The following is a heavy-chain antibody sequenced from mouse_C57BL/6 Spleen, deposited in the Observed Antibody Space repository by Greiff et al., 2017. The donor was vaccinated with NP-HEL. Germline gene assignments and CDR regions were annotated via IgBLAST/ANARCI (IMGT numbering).Heavy chain of an antibody. CDR2: INPNNGGT. V-gene: IGHV1-18*01. J-gene: IGHJ4*01. CDR1: GYTFTDYN. D-gene: IGHD1-1*01. Sequence: EVQLQESGPELVKPGASVKIPCKASGYTFTDYNMDWVKQSHGKSLEWIGDINPNNGGTIYNQKFKGKATLTVDKSSSTAYMELRSLTSEDTAVYYCARCIYYGSQYYAMDYWGQGTSVTVSS. CDR3: ARCIYYGSQYYAMDY.